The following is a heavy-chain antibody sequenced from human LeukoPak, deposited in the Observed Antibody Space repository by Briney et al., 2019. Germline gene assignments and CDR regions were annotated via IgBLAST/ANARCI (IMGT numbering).Heavy chain of an antibody. J-gene: IGHJ3*02. Sequence: GGSLRLSCAASGFTVSSNYMSWVRQAPGKGLEWVSVIYSGGSTYYADSVKGRFTISRDNSKNTLYLQMNSLRAEDTAVYYCAKDHRVYDKTPTAFDIWGQGTLVTVSS. V-gene: IGHV3-66*01. D-gene: IGHD5/OR15-5a*01. CDR3: AKDHRVYDKTPTAFDI. CDR2: IYSGGST. CDR1: GFTVSSNY.